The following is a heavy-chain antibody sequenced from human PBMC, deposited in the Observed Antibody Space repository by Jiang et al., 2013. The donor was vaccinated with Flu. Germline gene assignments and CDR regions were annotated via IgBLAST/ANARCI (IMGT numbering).Heavy chain of an antibody. CDR3: ARGLLSKLHSDGSGYLLHY. J-gene: IGHJ4*02. V-gene: IGHV1-69*01. CDR1: GGTFNNFA. CDR2: VIPMFGTT. D-gene: IGHD3-22*01. Sequence: SGAEVKKPGSSVMVSCMASGGTFNNFAISWVRQAPGQGLEWMGGVIPMFGTTTYAQKFQGRVSITADESTSTAYMELSGLRSDDTAVYYCARGLLSKLHSDGSGYLLHYWGQGTLVAVSS.